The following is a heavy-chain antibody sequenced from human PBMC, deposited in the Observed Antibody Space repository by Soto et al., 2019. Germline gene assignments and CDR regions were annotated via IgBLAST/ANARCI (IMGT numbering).Heavy chain of an antibody. J-gene: IGHJ4*02. Sequence: PSETLSLTCAVYGGSFSGYYWSWIRQPPGKGLEWIGEINHSGSTNYNPSLKSRVTISVDTSKNQFSLKLSSVTAADTAVYYCARGAGSRQTSRAVGSYPREYFDYWGQGTLVTVSA. CDR3: ARGAGSRQTSRAVGSYPREYFDY. V-gene: IGHV4-34*01. D-gene: IGHD1-26*01. CDR2: INHSGST. CDR1: GGSFSGYY.